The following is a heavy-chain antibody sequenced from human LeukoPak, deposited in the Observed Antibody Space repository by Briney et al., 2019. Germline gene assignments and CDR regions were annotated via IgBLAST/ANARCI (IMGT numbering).Heavy chain of an antibody. V-gene: IGHV4-61*02. CDR3: ARDLRVPAAIGYYYYYMDV. J-gene: IGHJ6*03. CDR1: GGSISSGSYY. D-gene: IGHD2-2*02. CDR2: IYTSGST. Sequence: PSETLSLTCTVSGGSISSGSYYWSWIRQPAGKGLEWIGRIYTSGSTNYNPSLKSRVTISVDTSKNQFSLKLSSVTAADTAVYYCARDLRVPAAIGYYYYYMDVWGKGTTVTISS.